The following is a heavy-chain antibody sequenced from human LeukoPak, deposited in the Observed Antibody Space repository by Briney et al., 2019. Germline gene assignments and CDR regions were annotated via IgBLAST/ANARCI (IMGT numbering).Heavy chain of an antibody. V-gene: IGHV3-30*02. Sequence: GGSLRLSCAASGLTFSSYGMHWVRQAPGKGLEWVAFIRYDGSNKYYADSVKGRFTISRDNSKNTLYLQMNSLRAEDTAVYYCAWSGITMVRGVQRGVDYYYYGMDVWGQGTTVTVSS. D-gene: IGHD3-10*01. CDR1: GLTFSSYG. CDR2: IRYDGSNK. CDR3: AWSGITMVRGVQRGVDYYYYGMDV. J-gene: IGHJ6*02.